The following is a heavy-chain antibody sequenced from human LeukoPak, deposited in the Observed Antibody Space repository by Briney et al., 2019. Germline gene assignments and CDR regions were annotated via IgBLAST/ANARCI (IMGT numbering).Heavy chain of an antibody. CDR3: AREGGPPLGQWGVRLVTWFDP. CDR1: GFTFDDYT. V-gene: IGHV3-43*01. J-gene: IGHJ5*02. D-gene: IGHD3-10*01. CDR2: VSWDGGTT. Sequence: GGSLRLSCEASGFTFDDYTMHWVRQAPGKGLEWVSLVSWDGGTTYYADAVKGRFTISRDSMKNSLYLQMNSLRTEDSALYYCAREGGPPLGQWGVRLVTWFDPWGQGTLVTVSS.